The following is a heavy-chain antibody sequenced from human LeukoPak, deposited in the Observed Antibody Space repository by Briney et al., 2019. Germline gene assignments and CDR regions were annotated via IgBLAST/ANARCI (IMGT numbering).Heavy chain of an antibody. D-gene: IGHD3-10*01. CDR1: GFTFSKYG. V-gene: IGHV3-30*02. J-gene: IGHJ4*02. CDR2: IRYDESNK. CDR3: AKQMVRGTYYFEY. Sequence: GGSLRLSCAASGFTFSKYGMHWVRQAPGKGLEWVAFIRYDESNKYYPDSVKGRFTISRDNSKNTLYLQMNSLRAEDTAVYYCAKQMVRGTYYFEYWGQGTLVTVSS.